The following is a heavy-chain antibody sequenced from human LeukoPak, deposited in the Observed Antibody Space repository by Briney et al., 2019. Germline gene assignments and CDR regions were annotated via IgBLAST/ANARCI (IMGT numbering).Heavy chain of an antibody. J-gene: IGHJ4*02. CDR3: VKGPRRDPLYDSSGYYSDY. CDR1: GFTFGSYA. Sequence: GGSLRLSCSASGFTFGSYATHWVRQAPGKGLEYVSAISSNGGGTYYADSVKGRFTISRDNSKNTLFLQMSSLRAEDTAVYYCVKGPRRDPLYDSSGYYSDYWGQGTLVTVSS. CDR2: ISSNGGGT. D-gene: IGHD3-22*01. V-gene: IGHV3-64D*09.